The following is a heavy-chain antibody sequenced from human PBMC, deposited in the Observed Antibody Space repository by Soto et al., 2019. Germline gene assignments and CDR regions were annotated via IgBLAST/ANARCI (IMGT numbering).Heavy chain of an antibody. CDR3: ARGRGYGSSSGVFDY. Sequence: EVQLVASGGGLVQPGGSLRLSCAASGFTFSTYDMHWARQSTGKGLEWVSGIGIGGDTHYLGSVKGRFTISRENARNSFYLQMTSLRAEDTAVYFCARGRGYGSSSGVFDYWGQGSLVTVSS. V-gene: IGHV3-13*01. J-gene: IGHJ4*02. CDR1: GFTFSTYD. CDR2: IGIGGDT. D-gene: IGHD6-6*01.